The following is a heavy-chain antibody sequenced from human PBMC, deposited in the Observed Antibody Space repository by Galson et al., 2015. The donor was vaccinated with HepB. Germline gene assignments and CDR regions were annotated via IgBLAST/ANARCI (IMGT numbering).Heavy chain of an antibody. V-gene: IGHV5-51*01. D-gene: IGHD4-17*01. J-gene: IGHJ4*02. CDR2: IYPGDSDT. CDR1: GYSFTSYW. Sequence: QSGAEVKKPGESLKISCKGSGYSFTSYWIGWVRQMPGKGLEWMGIIYPGDSDTRYSPSFQGQVTISADKSISTAYLQWSSLKASDTAMYYCARLWEAYGDYGAYFDYWGQGTLVTVSS. CDR3: ARLWEAYGDYGAYFDY.